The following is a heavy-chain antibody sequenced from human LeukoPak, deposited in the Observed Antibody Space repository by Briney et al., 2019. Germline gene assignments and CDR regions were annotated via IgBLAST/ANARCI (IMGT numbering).Heavy chain of an antibody. CDR1: GYTFTSYP. CDR2: ITTYNGNT. CDR3: ARGYDYGDYVGDFDY. V-gene: IGHV1-18*01. D-gene: IGHD4-17*01. J-gene: IGHJ4*02. Sequence: GASVKVSCMASGYTFTSYPISWVRQAPGQGLEWMGWITTYNGNTKYAQKLQGRVTMTTDTSTSAVYMDLRGLRSDDTAVYYCARGYDYGDYVGDFDYWGQGTLVTVSS.